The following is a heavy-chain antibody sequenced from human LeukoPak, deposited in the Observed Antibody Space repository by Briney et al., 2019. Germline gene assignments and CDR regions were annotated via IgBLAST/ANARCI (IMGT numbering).Heavy chain of an antibody. J-gene: IGHJ4*02. Sequence: GGSLRLSCASSGFTFSSYAMSWVRQAPAKGLEWFSAIIGSGGDTYHADSVKGRFTISRDNSKNTLYLQMNSLRVEDTAVYYCAKGSSSSRPYYFDYWGQGTLVTVSS. CDR3: AKGSSSSRPYYFDY. CDR2: IIGSGGDT. V-gene: IGHV3-23*01. D-gene: IGHD6-6*01. CDR1: GFTFSSYA.